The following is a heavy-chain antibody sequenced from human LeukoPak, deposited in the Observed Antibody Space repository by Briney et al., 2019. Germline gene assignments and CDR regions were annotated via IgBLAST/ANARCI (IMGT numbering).Heavy chain of an antibody. V-gene: IGHV1-69*04. CDR2: IIPILGIA. Sequence: SVKVSCKASGGTFSSYAISWVRQAPGQGLEWMGRIIPILGIANYAQKFQGRVTITADKSTSTAYMELSSLRSEDTAVYYCARVRGIGGSGLVDYWGQGTLVTVSS. CDR3: ARVRGIGGSGLVDY. J-gene: IGHJ4*02. D-gene: IGHD1-26*01. CDR1: GGTFSSYA.